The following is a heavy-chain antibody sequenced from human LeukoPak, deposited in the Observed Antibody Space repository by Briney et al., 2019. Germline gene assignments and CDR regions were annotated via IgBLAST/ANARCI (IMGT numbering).Heavy chain of an antibody. D-gene: IGHD6-19*01. CDR2: INPNSGGT. CDR3: AREKLLPRAIAVAGHFDY. Sequence: VASVKVSCKASGYTFTGYYMHWVRQAPGQGLEWMGWINPNSGGTNYAQKFQGWVTMTRDTSISTAYMELSRLRSDDTAVYYCAREKLLPRAIAVAGHFDYWGQGTLVTVSS. J-gene: IGHJ4*02. V-gene: IGHV1-2*04. CDR1: GYTFTGYY.